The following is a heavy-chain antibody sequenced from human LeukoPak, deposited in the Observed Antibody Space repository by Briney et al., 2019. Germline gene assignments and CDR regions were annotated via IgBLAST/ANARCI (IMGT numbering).Heavy chain of an antibody. CDR3: ARLGYCSGGSCLDY. CDR2: IYTSGST. D-gene: IGHD2-15*01. Sequence: SETLSLTCTVSGGSISSYYWSWIRQPAGKGLEWIGRIYTSGSTNYNPSLKSRVTISVDTSKNQFSLKLSSVTAADTAVYYCARLGYCSGGSCLDYWGQGTLVTVSS. CDR1: GGSISSYY. V-gene: IGHV4-4*07. J-gene: IGHJ4*02.